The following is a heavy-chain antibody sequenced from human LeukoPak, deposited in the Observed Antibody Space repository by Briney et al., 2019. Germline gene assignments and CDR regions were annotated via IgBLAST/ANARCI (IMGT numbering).Heavy chain of an antibody. CDR2: ISGSGGST. Sequence: GGSLRLSCAVSGITLSNYGMSWVRQAPGKGLEWVAGISGSGGSTHYADSVKGRFTISRDNRKNTLYLQLNSLRSDDTAVYYCARVSPESPGGYWGQGTLVTVSS. J-gene: IGHJ4*02. V-gene: IGHV3-23*01. CDR1: GITLSNYG. D-gene: IGHD4-23*01. CDR3: ARVSPESPGGY.